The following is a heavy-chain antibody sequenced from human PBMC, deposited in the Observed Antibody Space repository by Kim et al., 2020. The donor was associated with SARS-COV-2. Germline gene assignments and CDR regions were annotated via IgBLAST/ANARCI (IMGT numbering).Heavy chain of an antibody. CDR1: GFTFSSHA. J-gene: IGHJ4*02. D-gene: IGHD1-26*01. CDR2: IYNDGTTR. V-gene: IGHV3-33*01. Sequence: GGSLRLSCEASGFTFSSHAMHWVRQAPGKGLEWVALIYNDGTTRFYAESVKGRFTISKDNSKDTVNLQMNNLRAEDTALYYCARDRGVGLPNPVDYWGQGTLVAVSS. CDR3: ARDRGVGLPNPVDY.